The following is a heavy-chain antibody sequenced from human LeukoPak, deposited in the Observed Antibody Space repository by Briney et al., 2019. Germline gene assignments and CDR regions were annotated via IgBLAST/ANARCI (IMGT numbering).Heavy chain of an antibody. CDR2: ISGGGRST. Sequence: PGRSLRLSCAASGFTFSNYVLSWVRQAPGKGLEWVSAISGGGRSTFYADSVKGRFTISRDNSKNTLYLQMNSLRAEDTAVYYCAKGQQLVSNFDSWGQGTLVTVSS. D-gene: IGHD6-6*01. V-gene: IGHV3-23*01. CDR3: AKGQQLVSNFDS. CDR1: GFTFSNYV. J-gene: IGHJ4*02.